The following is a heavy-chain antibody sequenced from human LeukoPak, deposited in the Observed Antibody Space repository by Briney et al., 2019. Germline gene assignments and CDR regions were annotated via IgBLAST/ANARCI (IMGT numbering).Heavy chain of an antibody. CDR3: ARHRGSNYYGMDV. Sequence: PSETLSHTCIVSVGSIRGYFWSWIRQPPAKGLEWIGYIYNTLSTNYNPSLKSRVTIPEHTSKNHFSLNLSSVTAADTAVYLCARHRGSNYYGMDVWGQGTTVTVSS. CDR2: IYNTLST. V-gene: IGHV4-59*08. CDR1: VGSIRGYF. D-gene: IGHD3-10*01. J-gene: IGHJ6*02.